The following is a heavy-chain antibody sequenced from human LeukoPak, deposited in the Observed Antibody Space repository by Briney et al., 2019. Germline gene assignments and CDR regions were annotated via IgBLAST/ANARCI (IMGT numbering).Heavy chain of an antibody. CDR2: ISGSGGST. V-gene: IGHV3-23*01. J-gene: IGHJ4*02. D-gene: IGHD2-2*01. CDR1: GFTFSSYA. CDR3: AKDSRGVGENGVIVVVPAAPLDY. Sequence: QPGGSLRLSCAASGFTFSSYAMSWVRQAPGKGLEWVSAISGSGGSTYYADSVKGRFTISRDNSKNTLYLQMNSLRAEDTAVYYCAKDSRGVGENGVIVVVPAAPLDYWGQGTLVTVSS.